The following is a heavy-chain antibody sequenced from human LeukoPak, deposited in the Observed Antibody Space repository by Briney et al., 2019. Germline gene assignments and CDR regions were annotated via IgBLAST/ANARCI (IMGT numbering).Heavy chain of an antibody. V-gene: IGHV1-46*01. Sequence: ASVKVSCKASGGTFSTYAISWVRQAPGQGLEWMGIINPSGGSTSYAQKFQGRVTMTRDTSTSTAYMELSRLRSDDTAVYYCARVRYCSSTSCWGGWFDPWGQGTLVTVSS. CDR3: ARVRYCSSTSCWGGWFDP. D-gene: IGHD2-2*01. CDR2: INPSGGST. J-gene: IGHJ5*02. CDR1: GGTFSTYA.